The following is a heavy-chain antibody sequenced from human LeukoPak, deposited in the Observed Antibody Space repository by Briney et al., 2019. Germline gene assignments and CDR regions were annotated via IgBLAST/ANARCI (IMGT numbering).Heavy chain of an antibody. Sequence: ASVKVSCKASGYTFTSYAMNWVRQAPGQGLEWMGWINTNTGNPTYAQGFTGRFVFSLDTSVSTAYLQISSLKAEDTAVYYCARGFSSSWIYYYYYMDVWGKGTTVTVSS. V-gene: IGHV7-4-1*02. CDR1: GYTFTSYA. J-gene: IGHJ6*03. D-gene: IGHD6-13*01. CDR2: INTNTGNP. CDR3: ARGFSSSWIYYYYYMDV.